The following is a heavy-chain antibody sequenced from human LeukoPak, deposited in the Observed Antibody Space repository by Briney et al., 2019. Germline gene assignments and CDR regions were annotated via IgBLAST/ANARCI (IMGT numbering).Heavy chain of an antibody. D-gene: IGHD3-22*01. CDR1: GGSFSGYY. Sequence: SETLSLTCAVYGGSFSGYYWNWIRQPPGKGLEWIGEINHSGSTNYNPPLKSRVTISVDTSKNQFSLKLSSVTAADTAVYYCARNSHYYDSSGFNCWGQGSLVTVSS. CDR3: ARNSHYYDSSGFNC. V-gene: IGHV4-34*01. CDR2: INHSGST. J-gene: IGHJ4*02.